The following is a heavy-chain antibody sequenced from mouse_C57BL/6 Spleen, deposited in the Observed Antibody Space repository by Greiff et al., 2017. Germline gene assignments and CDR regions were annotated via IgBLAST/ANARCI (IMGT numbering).Heavy chain of an antibody. J-gene: IGHJ2*01. CDR2: IRNKANGYTT. D-gene: IGHD2-1*01. CDR1: GFTFTDYY. V-gene: IGHV7-3*01. Sequence: EVKLVESGGGLVQPGGSLSLSCAASGFTFTDYYMSWVRQPPGKALEWLGFIRNKANGYTTEYSASVKGRFTISRDNSQSILYLQMNALRAEDSATYYCARYIGGRGVYYGNYVDYWGQGTTLTVSS. CDR3: ARYIGGRGVYYGNYVDY.